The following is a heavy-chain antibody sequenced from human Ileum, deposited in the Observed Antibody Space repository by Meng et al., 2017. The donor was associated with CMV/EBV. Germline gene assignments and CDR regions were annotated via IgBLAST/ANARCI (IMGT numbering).Heavy chain of an antibody. CDR1: GFTFSTYA. D-gene: IGHD6-13*01. J-gene: IGHJ4*02. V-gene: IGHV3-23*04. CDR2: ISGGGAST. CDR3: AKGEWQLALDS. Sequence: EVQRVESGGGLVQPGGSLRLSCAASGFTFSTYAINWVRQAPGKGLEWVSVISGGGASTFYADSVKGRFTISRDNYKNTVYLQMNSLRSEDTAVYYCAKGEWQLALDSWGQGTLVTVSS.